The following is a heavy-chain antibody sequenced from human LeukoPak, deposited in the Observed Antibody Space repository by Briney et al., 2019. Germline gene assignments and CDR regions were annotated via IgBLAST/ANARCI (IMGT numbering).Heavy chain of an antibody. V-gene: IGHV3-7*05. J-gene: IGHJ3*01. CDR2: INQDGSET. CDR3: VRGFDGYFGFDL. CDR1: GFTFSTYW. D-gene: IGHD5-24*01. Sequence: PGGSLRLSCAASGFTFSTYWMSWVRLAPGKGLEWVAYINQDGSETFYVDSVKGRFTISRDNGKNSMFVQMDSLRAEDTAVYYCVRGFDGYFGFDLWGQGTMVTVSS.